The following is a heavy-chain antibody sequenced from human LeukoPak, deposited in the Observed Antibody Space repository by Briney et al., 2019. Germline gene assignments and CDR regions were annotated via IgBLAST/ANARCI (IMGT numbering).Heavy chain of an antibody. D-gene: IGHD6-19*01. CDR3: AKVLYSSGWYSYYFDY. J-gene: IGHJ4*02. CDR2: ISSSGSTI. CDR1: GFTFSDYY. Sequence: GGSLRLSCAASGFTFSDYYMSWIRQAPGKGLEWVSYISSSGSTIYYADSVKGRFTISRDNSKNTLYLQMNSLRAEDTAVYYCAKVLYSSGWYSYYFDYWGQGTLVTVSS. V-gene: IGHV3-11*01.